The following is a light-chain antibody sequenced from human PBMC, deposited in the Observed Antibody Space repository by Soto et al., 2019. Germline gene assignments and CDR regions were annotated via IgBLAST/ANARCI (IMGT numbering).Light chain of an antibody. CDR1: QSVSSY. J-gene: IGKJ4*01. CDR3: QQRSNWPQLT. V-gene: IGKV3-11*01. Sequence: EIVVTQSPATLSLSPGERATLSCRASQSVSSYLAWYQQEPGQAPRLLIYDASNRATGIPARFSGSGSGTDVTLTISSLEPEDFAVYYCQQRSNWPQLTFGGGTKVEIK. CDR2: DAS.